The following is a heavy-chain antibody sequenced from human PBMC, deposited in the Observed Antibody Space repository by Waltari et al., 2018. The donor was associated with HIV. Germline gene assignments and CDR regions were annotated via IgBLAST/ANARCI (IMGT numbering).Heavy chain of an antibody. CDR3: ARDLRLLWFGELSNGMDV. V-gene: IGHV3-21*01. D-gene: IGHD3-10*01. CDR2: ISSSSSYI. Sequence: EVQLVESGGGLVKPGGSLRLSCAASGFTFSTSSMNWVRQAPGKGLEWVSSISSSSSYIYYADSVKGRFTISRDNAKNSLYLQMNSLRAEDTAVYYCARDLRLLWFGELSNGMDVWGQGTTVTVSS. J-gene: IGHJ6*02. CDR1: GFTFSTSS.